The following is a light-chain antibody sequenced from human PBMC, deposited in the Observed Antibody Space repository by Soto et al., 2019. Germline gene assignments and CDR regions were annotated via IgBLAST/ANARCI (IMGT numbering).Light chain of an antibody. CDR1: QSVSSY. CDR3: QQRSNWPPT. CDR2: DAS. V-gene: IGKV3-11*01. J-gene: IGKJ1*01. Sequence: EIVLTQSPATLSLSPGERATLSCRASQSVSSYLAWYQQKPGQAPRLLIYDASNRATGIPARFSGSGSGTDFTLTISNLGPEDFAVYYCQQRSNWPPTFGQGTKVEIK.